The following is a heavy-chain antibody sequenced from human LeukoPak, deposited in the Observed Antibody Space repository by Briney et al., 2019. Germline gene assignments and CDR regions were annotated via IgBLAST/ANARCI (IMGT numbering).Heavy chain of an antibody. CDR2: IYSGGST. J-gene: IGHJ4*02. D-gene: IGHD3-10*01. CDR1: GFIFSNYA. V-gene: IGHV3-66*01. Sequence: GGSLRLSCAASGFIFSNYAISWVRQAPGKGLEWVSVIYSGGSTYYADSVKGRFTISRDNSKNTLYLQMNSLRADDTAVYYCARDPTMVRGVNYFDFWGQGTLVTVSS. CDR3: ARDPTMVRGVNYFDF.